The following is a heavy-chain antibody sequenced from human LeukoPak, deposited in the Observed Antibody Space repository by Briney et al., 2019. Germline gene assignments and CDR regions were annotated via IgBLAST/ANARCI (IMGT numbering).Heavy chain of an antibody. J-gene: IGHJ4*02. CDR3: ARDYPAPDY. CDR2: ISYDGINK. V-gene: IGHV3-30*03. Sequence: GGSLRLSCAASGFTFSSYGMHWVRQAPGKGLEWVAVISYDGINKFYVDSVKGRFTISRDNSKNTLYLQMNSLRAEDTAVYYCARDYPAPDYWGQGTLVTVSS. CDR1: GFTFSSYG.